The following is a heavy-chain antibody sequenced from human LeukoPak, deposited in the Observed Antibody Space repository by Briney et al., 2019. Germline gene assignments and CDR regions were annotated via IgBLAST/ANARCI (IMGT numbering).Heavy chain of an antibody. CDR3: ARVPGYSGYFYGMDV. CDR1: GFMFSNYY. CDR2: IKNAGIDT. V-gene: IGHV3-74*01. D-gene: IGHD5-12*01. Sequence: GGSLRLSCVGSGFMFSNYYMYWVRQAPGKGLVWVSRIKNAGIDTIYADSVKGRFTVSRDNAKNTVYLQMSSLRAEDTAVYYCARVPGYSGYFYGMDVWGQGTTVTVSS. J-gene: IGHJ6*02.